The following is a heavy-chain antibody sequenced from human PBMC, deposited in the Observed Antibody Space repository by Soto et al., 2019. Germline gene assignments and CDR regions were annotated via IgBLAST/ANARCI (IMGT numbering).Heavy chain of an antibody. CDR3: ARDYPCRPYYSAMDI. CDR1: GFTFSSYW. V-gene: IGHV3-7*01. CDR2: INQDGSEI. Sequence: GGSLRLSCAASGFTFSSYWMTWVRQAPGKGLEWVANINQDGSEIYSVYSLRGRFTISRDNAENSLYLQMYSLRVEDTAVYYCARDYPCRPYYSAMDIWGQGTTVTVSS. J-gene: IGHJ6*02.